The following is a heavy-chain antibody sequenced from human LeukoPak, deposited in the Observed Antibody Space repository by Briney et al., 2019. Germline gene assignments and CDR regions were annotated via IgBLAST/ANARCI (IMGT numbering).Heavy chain of an antibody. Sequence: SETLSLTCAVYGGSFSGYYWNWIRQPPGKGLEWIGYIYYSGSTNYNPSLKSRLTISVDTSNNQFSLKLSSVTAADTAVYYCASTSGNCSGGNCYSAFDYWGQGTLVTVSS. CDR1: GGSFSGYY. D-gene: IGHD2-15*01. V-gene: IGHV4-59*01. CDR3: ASTSGNCSGGNCYSAFDY. CDR2: IYYSGST. J-gene: IGHJ4*02.